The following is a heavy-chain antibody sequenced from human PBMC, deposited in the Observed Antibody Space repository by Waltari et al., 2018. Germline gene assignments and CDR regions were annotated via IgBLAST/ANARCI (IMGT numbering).Heavy chain of an antibody. D-gene: IGHD4-17*01. CDR2: INHRGST. Sequence: QVQLQQWGAGLLKPSETLSLPCAVYGGSFSGSYCICIRQPPGKGLEWIGEINHRGSTNYNPSLKSRVNKSVETSKNQFSLKLSSVTAADTAVYYCARGSFFFSTVTTSYRYFDLWGRGTLVTVSS. CDR1: GGSFSGSY. V-gene: IGHV4-34*01. J-gene: IGHJ2*01. CDR3: ARGSFFFSTVTTSYRYFDL.